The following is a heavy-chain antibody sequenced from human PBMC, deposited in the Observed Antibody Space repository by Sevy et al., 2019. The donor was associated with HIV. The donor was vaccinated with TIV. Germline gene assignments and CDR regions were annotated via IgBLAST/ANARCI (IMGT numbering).Heavy chain of an antibody. J-gene: IGHJ6*02. CDR2: ISVSGRST. V-gene: IGHV3-23*01. Sequence: QLGGSLRLSCAASEFTFSSYAMNWVRQAPGKGLEWVSSISVSGRSTYYADSVEGRFTISRDNSKNTLYLQMNSLRADDTAVYYCAKGFCSGGSCPRDYYYYGMDVWGQGTTVTVSS. CDR3: AKGFCSGGSCPRDYYYYGMDV. CDR1: EFTFSSYA. D-gene: IGHD2-15*01.